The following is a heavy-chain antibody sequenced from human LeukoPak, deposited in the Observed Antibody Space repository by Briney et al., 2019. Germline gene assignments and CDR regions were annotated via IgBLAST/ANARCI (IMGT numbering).Heavy chain of an antibody. CDR3: ARGHRLRYFDRLSESYFDY. D-gene: IGHD3-9*01. J-gene: IGHJ4*02. Sequence: ASVKVSCKASGATFSSYAISWVRQAPGQGLEWMGGIIPIFGTANYAQKFQGRVTITADESTSTAYMELSSLRAEDTAVYYCARGHRLRYFDRLSESYFDYWGQGTLVTVSS. V-gene: IGHV1-69*13. CDR2: IIPIFGTA. CDR1: GATFSSYA.